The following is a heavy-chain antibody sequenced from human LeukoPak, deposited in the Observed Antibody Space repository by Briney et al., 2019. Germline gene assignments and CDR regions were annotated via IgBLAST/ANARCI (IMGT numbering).Heavy chain of an antibody. CDR1: GVSISGNY. Sequence: PSETLSLTCTVSGVSISGNYWSWIRQPPGKGLEWIGEINHSGSTNYNPSLKSRVTISVDTSKNQFSLKLSSVTAEDTAVYYCARGCWGYCSSTTVPFDYWGQGTLVTVSS. CDR2: INHSGST. CDR3: ARGCWGYCSSTTVPFDY. V-gene: IGHV4-34*01. J-gene: IGHJ4*02. D-gene: IGHD2-2*01.